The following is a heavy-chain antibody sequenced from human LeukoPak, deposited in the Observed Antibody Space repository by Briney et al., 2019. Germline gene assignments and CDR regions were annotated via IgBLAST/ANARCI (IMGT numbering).Heavy chain of an antibody. D-gene: IGHD6-13*01. CDR1: GYTFTSYG. CDR2: ISAYNGNT. V-gene: IGHV1-18*01. Sequence: GASVKVSCKASGYTFTSYGISWVRQAPGQGVEGMGWISAYNGNTNYAQKLQGRVTMTTDPSTSTAYMELRSPRSDDTDVYYCARDRGEQQLVPMSLNWFDPWGQGTLVTVSS. J-gene: IGHJ5*02. CDR3: ARDRGEQQLVPMSLNWFDP.